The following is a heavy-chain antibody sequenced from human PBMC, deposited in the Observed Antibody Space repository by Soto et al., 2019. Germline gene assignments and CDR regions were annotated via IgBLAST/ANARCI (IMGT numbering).Heavy chain of an antibody. V-gene: IGHV4-39*01. CDR3: ASPKIAFYNWFDP. Sequence: PSETLSLTCTVSGGSISSSSYYWGWIRQHPGKGLEWIGSIYYSGSTYYNPSLKSRVTISVDTSKNQFSLKLSSVTAADTAVYYCASPKIAFYNWFDPWGQGTLVTVSS. CDR2: IYYSGST. CDR1: GGSISSSSYY. J-gene: IGHJ5*02. D-gene: IGHD3-3*02.